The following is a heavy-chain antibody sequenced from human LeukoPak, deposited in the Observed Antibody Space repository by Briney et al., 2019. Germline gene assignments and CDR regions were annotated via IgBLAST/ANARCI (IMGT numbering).Heavy chain of an antibody. Sequence: PGGSLRLSCAASGFTFSSYGMHWVRQAPGKGLEWVAVIWYDGSNKYYADSVKGRFTISRDNSKHTLYLQMNSLRAEDTAVYYCAKDRPGIAAARPYFQHWGQGTLVTVSS. V-gene: IGHV3-33*06. J-gene: IGHJ1*01. CDR3: AKDRPGIAAARPYFQH. CDR2: IWYDGSNK. D-gene: IGHD6-13*01. CDR1: GFTFSSYG.